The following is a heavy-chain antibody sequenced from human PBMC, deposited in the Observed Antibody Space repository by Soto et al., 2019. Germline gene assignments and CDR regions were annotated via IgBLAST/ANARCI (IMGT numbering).Heavy chain of an antibody. J-gene: IGHJ5*02. CDR2: VYATGTT. CDR3: VRDGSKSLRDWFDP. V-gene: IGHV4-4*07. Sequence: NPSETLSLTCNVSGGSISKFYWARIRKTAGNGLEWMGRVYATGTTDYNPSLRSRVAMSVDISKKTFSLRLRSVTGADSGVYYCVRDGSKSLRDWFDPWGQGILVTVSS. CDR1: GGSISKFY.